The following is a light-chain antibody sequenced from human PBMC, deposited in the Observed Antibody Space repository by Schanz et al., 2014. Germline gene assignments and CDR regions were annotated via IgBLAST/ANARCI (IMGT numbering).Light chain of an antibody. CDR2: DVS. CDR3: CSYTSSSTLHVV. Sequence: QSALTQPASVSGSPGQSITISCTGTSSDVGGYNYVSWYQQHPGKAPKLMIYDVSKRPSGVPDRFSGSQSGNTASLTISGLQAEDESDYYCCSYTSSSTLHVVFGGGTKLTVL. CDR1: SSDVGGYNY. V-gene: IGLV2-14*03. J-gene: IGLJ2*01.